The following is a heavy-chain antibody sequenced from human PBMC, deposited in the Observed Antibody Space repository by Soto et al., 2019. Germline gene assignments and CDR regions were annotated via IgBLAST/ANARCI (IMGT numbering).Heavy chain of an antibody. CDR3: VVGGDDFDY. V-gene: IGHV4-34*01. CDR2: INHSGST. J-gene: IGHJ4*02. Sequence: SETLSLTCAVCGGSFRGYYWSWIRQPPGKGLEWIGEINHSGSTNYNPSLKSRVTISVDTSKNQFSLKLSSVTAADTAVYYCVVGGDDFDYWGQGTLVTVSS. D-gene: IGHD3-3*01. CDR1: GGSFRGYY.